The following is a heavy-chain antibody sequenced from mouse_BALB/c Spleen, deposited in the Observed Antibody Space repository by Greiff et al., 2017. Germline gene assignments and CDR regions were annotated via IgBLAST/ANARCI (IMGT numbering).Heavy chain of an antibody. CDR3: ARHSTVVGVDY. Sequence: EVKLVESGGGLVQPGGSLKLSCAASGFTFSSYTMSWVRQTPEKRLEWVAYISNGGGSTYYPDTVKGRFTISRDNAKNTLYLQMSSLKSEDTAMYYCARHSTVVGVDYWGQGTTLTVSS. V-gene: IGHV5-12-2*01. CDR1: GFTFSSYT. J-gene: IGHJ2*01. D-gene: IGHD1-1*01. CDR2: ISNGGGST.